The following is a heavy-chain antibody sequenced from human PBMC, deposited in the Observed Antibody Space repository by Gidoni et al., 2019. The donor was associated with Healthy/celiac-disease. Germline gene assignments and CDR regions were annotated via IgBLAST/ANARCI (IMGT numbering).Heavy chain of an antibody. CDR3: ARAVTMSDFWSGYTGNWFDP. J-gene: IGHJ5*02. V-gene: IGHV4-34*01. D-gene: IGHD3-3*01. CDR2: INHSGST. Sequence: QVQLQQWGAGLLKPSETLSLTCAVYGGSFSGYYWSWIRQPPGKGLEWIGEINHSGSTNYNPSLKSRVTISVDTSKNQFSLKLSSVTAADTAVYYCARAVTMSDFWSGYTGNWFDPWGQGTLVTVSS. CDR1: GGSFSGYY.